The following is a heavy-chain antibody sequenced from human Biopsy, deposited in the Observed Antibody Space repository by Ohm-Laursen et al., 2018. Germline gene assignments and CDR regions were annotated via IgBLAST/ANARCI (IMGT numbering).Heavy chain of an antibody. J-gene: IGHJ5*01. CDR3: ARVRGGFLEWFDY. D-gene: IGHD3-3*01. CDR2: IYYSGTT. V-gene: IGHV4-59*11. Sequence: SETLSLTCSVSGGSLNNHYWTWIRQPPGKGLEWIASIYYSGTTNKNPSLKSRVIISVDTTKRQFYLELSSVTAADTAIYYCARVRGGFLEWFDYWGQGTLITVSS. CDR1: GGSLNNHY.